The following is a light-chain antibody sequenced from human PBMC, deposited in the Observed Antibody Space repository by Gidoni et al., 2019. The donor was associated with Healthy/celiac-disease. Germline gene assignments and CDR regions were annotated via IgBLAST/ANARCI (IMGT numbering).Light chain of an antibody. CDR1: SSDVGGYNY. CDR3: SSYTSSSKGV. J-gene: IGLJ2*01. CDR2: EVS. Sequence: QSALTQPAPVSGSPGPSITISCTGTSSDVGGYNYVSWYQQHPGKAPKLMIYEVSNRPSGVPDRFSGSKSGNTASLTISGLQAEDEADYYCSSYTSSSKGVFGGGTKLTVL. V-gene: IGLV2-14*01.